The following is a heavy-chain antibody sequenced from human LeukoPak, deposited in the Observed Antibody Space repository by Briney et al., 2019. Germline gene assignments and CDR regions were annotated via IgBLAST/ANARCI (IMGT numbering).Heavy chain of an antibody. CDR2: INPNTGDT. Sequence: GASVKVSCKASGYTFTGYYMHWVRQAPGQSLEWMGWINPNTGDTNYAQKFQGRVMMTRDTSISTVYMELSRLRSDDTAVYYCARGDGYDILTGRGYMDVWGKGTTVTISS. J-gene: IGHJ6*03. D-gene: IGHD3-9*01. CDR1: GYTFTGYY. V-gene: IGHV1-2*02. CDR3: ARGDGYDILTGRGYMDV.